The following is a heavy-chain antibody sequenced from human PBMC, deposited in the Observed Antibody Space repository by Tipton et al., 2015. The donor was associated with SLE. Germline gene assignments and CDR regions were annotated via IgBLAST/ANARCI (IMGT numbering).Heavy chain of an antibody. J-gene: IGHJ5*02. CDR3: ARYCGSAACLGFWFS. Sequence: LRLSCTVSGGSINSYYWSWIRQPPGKGLEWIGSVYYSGTTYYNPSLKSRVTISVDTSKNQFSLGLSSVTAADTAVYYCARYCGSAACLGFWFSWGQGTLVTVSS. D-gene: IGHD2-2*01. CDR2: VYYSGTT. V-gene: IGHV4-39*07. CDR1: GGSINSYY.